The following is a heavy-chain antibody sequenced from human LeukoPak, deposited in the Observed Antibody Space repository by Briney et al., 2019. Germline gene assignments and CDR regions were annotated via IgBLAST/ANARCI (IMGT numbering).Heavy chain of an antibody. J-gene: IGHJ4*02. D-gene: IGHD5-12*01. CDR3: ARDHSRYADHYFDY. Sequence: ASVKVSCKASGYTFTAYYFHWVRQAPGQGLEWMGWINPNSGGTNYAQNFQGRVTMTGDTSISTAYMELNRLRSDDTAVYYCARDHSRYADHYFDYWGQGTLVTVSS. V-gene: IGHV1-2*02. CDR2: INPNSGGT. CDR1: GYTFTAYY.